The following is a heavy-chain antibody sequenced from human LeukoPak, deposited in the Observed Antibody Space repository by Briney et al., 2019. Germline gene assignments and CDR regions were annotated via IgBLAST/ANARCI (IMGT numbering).Heavy chain of an antibody. CDR2: ISGSGGST. CDR1: GFTFSSYA. J-gene: IGHJ5*02. D-gene: IGHD2-2*02. CDR3: AKDRYQLLYGWFDP. Sequence: PGGSLRLSCAASGFTFSSYAMNWVRQAPGKGLEWVSAISGSGGSTYYADSVKGRFTISRDNSKNTLYLQMNSLRAEDAAVYYCAKDRYQLLYGWFDPWGQGTLVTVSS. V-gene: IGHV3-23*01.